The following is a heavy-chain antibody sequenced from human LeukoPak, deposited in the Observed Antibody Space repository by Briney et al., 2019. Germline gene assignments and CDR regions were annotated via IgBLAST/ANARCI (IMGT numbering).Heavy chain of an antibody. CDR1: GFTFSSYA. Sequence: TGGSLRLSCAASGFTFSSYAMHWVRQAPGKGLEWVAVISYDESNKYYADSVKGRFTISRDNSKNTLYLQMNSLRAEDTAVYYCAKDHSGSYYPNWFDPWGQGTRVTVSS. CDR3: AKDHSGSYYPNWFDP. CDR2: ISYDESNK. D-gene: IGHD3-10*01. V-gene: IGHV3-30*04. J-gene: IGHJ5*02.